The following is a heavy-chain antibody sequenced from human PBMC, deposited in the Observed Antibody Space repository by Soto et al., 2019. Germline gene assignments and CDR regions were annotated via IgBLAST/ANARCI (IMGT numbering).Heavy chain of an antibody. D-gene: IGHD3-10*01. Sequence: EVQLVESGGGLVQPGGSLRLSCAASGFTFSDHYMDWVRQAPGKGLEWVGRSKNKADSYATEYAASVKGRFTISRDGSKNSLFLQMNRLKTADTAVYYCTVWGSGNDFGAAWGQGILVTVSS. V-gene: IGHV3-72*01. CDR2: SKNKADSYAT. CDR3: TVWGSGNDFGAA. J-gene: IGHJ4*02. CDR1: GFTFSDHY.